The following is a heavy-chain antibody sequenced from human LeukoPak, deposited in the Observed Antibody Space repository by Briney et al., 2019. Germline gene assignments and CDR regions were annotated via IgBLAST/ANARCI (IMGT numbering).Heavy chain of an antibody. V-gene: IGHV4-30-4*07. CDR3: ARPPRGRKYFQH. J-gene: IGHJ1*01. CDR1: GGSISSGGYS. CDR2: IYYSGST. Sequence: SETLSLTCAVSGGSISSGGYSWSWIRQPPGKGLEWIGYIYYSGSTYYNPSLKSRVTISVDTSKNQFSLKLSSVTAADTAVYYCARPPRGRKYFQHWGQGTLVTVSS.